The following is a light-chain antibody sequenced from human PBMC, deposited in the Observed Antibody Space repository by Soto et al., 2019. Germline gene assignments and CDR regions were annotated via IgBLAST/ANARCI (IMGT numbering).Light chain of an antibody. CDR2: RAS. CDR1: QSVSSDY. J-gene: IGKJ4*01. CDR3: QLYGGSRPFT. Sequence: ESVLTQSPGTLSLSPGERATLSCRASQSVSSDYLAWYQQKPGQAPRLLISRASRRATGIPDRFSGSGSGTDFTLTITRLEAEDFADYYCQLYGGSRPFTFGGGTKVDIK. V-gene: IGKV3-20*01.